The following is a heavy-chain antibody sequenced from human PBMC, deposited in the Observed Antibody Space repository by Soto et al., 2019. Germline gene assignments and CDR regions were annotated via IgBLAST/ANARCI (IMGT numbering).Heavy chain of an antibody. D-gene: IGHD1-7*01. CDR2: INNDGSNT. CDR3: AREPLIGTTEYGFDV. CDR1: GFTFSTYW. V-gene: IGHV3-74*01. Sequence: EVQLVESGGGVVQPGWSLRLSCAAYGFTFSTYWMHWVRQPPGKGQVWVSRINNDGSNTAYADSVKGRFTISRDNAQSTLTLQMNRLRADDTAVYNCAREPLIGTTEYGFDVWGQGTTVSVSS. J-gene: IGHJ6*01.